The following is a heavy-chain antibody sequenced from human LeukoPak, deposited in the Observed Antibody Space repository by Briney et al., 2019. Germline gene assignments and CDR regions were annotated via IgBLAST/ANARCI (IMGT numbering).Heavy chain of an antibody. Sequence: SETLSLTCTVSGGSISSSSYYWDWIRQPPGKGLEWIGSIYYSGSTYYNPSLKSRVTISVDTSKNQFSLKLSSVTAADTAVYYCARHHAIGGIVVVISNWFDPWGQGTLVTVSS. CDR2: IYYSGST. V-gene: IGHV4-39*01. J-gene: IGHJ5*02. CDR3: ARHHAIGGIVVVISNWFDP. D-gene: IGHD3-22*01. CDR1: GGSISSSSYY.